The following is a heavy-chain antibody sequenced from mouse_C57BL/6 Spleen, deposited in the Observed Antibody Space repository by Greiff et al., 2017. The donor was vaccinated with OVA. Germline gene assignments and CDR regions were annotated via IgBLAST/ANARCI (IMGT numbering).Heavy chain of an antibody. Sequence: EVQVVESGPELVKPGDSVKISCKASGYSFTGYFMNWVMQSHGKSLEWIGRINPYNGDTFYNQKFKGKATLTVDKSSSTAHMELRSLTSEDSAVYYCARRGYPGYFDYWGQGTTLTVSS. CDR1: GYSFTGYF. J-gene: IGHJ2*01. CDR2: INPYNGDT. CDR3: ARRGYPGYFDY. V-gene: IGHV1-20*01. D-gene: IGHD2-2*01.